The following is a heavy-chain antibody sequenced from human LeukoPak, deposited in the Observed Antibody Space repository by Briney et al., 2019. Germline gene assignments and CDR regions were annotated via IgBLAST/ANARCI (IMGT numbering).Heavy chain of an antibody. CDR1: GFTFSSYS. Sequence: PGGSLRLSCAASGFTFSSYSMNWVRQAPGKGLEWVSSISSSSSYIYYADSVKGRFTISRDNAKNSLYLQMNSLRAEDTAVYYCARDLGRSSGGVYFQHWGQGTLVTVSS. CDR3: ARDLGRSSGGVYFQH. CDR2: ISSSSSYI. V-gene: IGHV3-21*01. J-gene: IGHJ1*01. D-gene: IGHD6-25*01.